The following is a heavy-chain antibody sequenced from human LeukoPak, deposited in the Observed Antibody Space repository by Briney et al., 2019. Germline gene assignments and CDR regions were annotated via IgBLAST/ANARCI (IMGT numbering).Heavy chain of an antibody. CDR3: ARQTAMGRSGDY. Sequence: GASLQISCEASGCIFTTYWIGGGRELRGKGLEGMGIIDPIDSDPRYTPSFQGQVTISAHKSLPPAYLQWNSLKASDTALYYCARQTAMGRSGDYWGQGTLVTVSS. CDR2: IDPIDSDP. V-gene: IGHV5-51*01. J-gene: IGHJ4*02. D-gene: IGHD5-18*01. CDR1: GCIFTTYW.